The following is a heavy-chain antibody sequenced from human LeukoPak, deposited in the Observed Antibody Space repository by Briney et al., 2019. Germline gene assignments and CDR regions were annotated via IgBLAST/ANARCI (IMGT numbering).Heavy chain of an antibody. J-gene: IGHJ6*02. Sequence: GGCLRLSCAVSGMTGSSNVMCWVRQAPGKGLEWVSVLNSDGSTYYADTVKGRVTISRDNSKNTLYFQMNSMRGEDTAVYYCRGWIMVDSTDFWCQGTTVTVSS. V-gene: IGHV3-66*01. CDR1: GMTGSSNV. CDR2: LNSDGST. CDR3: RGWIMVDSTDF. D-gene: IGHD2-8*01.